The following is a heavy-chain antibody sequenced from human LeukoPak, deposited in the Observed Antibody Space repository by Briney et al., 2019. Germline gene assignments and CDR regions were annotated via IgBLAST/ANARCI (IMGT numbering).Heavy chain of an antibody. CDR3: ASSNRGAFIDY. CDR2: INGDGSIT. CDR1: GFTFSSYW. V-gene: IGHV3-74*01. Sequence: GGSLRLSCAASGFTFSSYWMHWVRHAPGKGLVWVSRINGDGSITSYADSVKGRFTISRDNAKNTLYLQMNSLRAEDTAVHHCASSNRGAFIDYWGQGTLVTVSS. J-gene: IGHJ4*02. D-gene: IGHD3-10*01.